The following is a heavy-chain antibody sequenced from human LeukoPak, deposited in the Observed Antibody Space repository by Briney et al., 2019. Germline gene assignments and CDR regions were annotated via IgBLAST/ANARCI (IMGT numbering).Heavy chain of an antibody. J-gene: IGHJ4*02. CDR1: GFTFSSYG. V-gene: IGHV3-30*02. Sequence: PGGSLRLSCAASGFTFSSYGMHWVRQAPGKGLEWVSFIRYDGSNEYYADSVRGRFTISRDNSKNTLYLQMNSLRAEDTAVYYCAKDLPVSDWGQGTLVTVSS. CDR3: AKDLPVSD. D-gene: IGHD1-26*01. CDR2: IRYDGSNE.